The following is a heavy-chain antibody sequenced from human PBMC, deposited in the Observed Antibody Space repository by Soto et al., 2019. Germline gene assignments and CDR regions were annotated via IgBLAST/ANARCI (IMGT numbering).Heavy chain of an antibody. J-gene: IGHJ5*02. V-gene: IGHV3-23*01. CDR3: AKDITFDSSAYSS. CDR2: TSGDGTTT. Sequence: EVQLLESGGDLVQPGGSLRLSCAASGFTFTSYGMSWVHQAPGKGLEWVSSTSGDGTTTYYVDSVKGRFTISKDTPSNTLYLQMNSLRTADTALYYCAKDITFDSSAYSSWGQGTLVTVSS. CDR1: GFTFTSYG. D-gene: IGHD3-22*01.